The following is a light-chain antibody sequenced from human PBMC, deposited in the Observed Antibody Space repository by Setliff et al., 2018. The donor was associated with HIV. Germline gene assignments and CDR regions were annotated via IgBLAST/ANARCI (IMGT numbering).Light chain of an antibody. V-gene: IGLV2-14*01. Sequence: QSALDQPASVSGSPGQSITISCTGTSSDVGGYNYVSWYQQHPGKAPKLMIYEVSNRPSGVSNRFSGSKSGNTASLTISGLQAEDEADYYCSSYTSSSLGYVFGTGTKVTVL. CDR3: SSYTSSSLGYV. CDR2: EVS. J-gene: IGLJ1*01. CDR1: SSDVGGYNY.